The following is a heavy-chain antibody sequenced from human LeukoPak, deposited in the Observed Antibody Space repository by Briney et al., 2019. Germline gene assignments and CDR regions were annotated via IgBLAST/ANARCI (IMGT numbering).Heavy chain of an antibody. V-gene: IGHV1-18*01. CDR2: INVYNGNT. D-gene: IGHD3-10*01. CDR1: GYSFSSND. Sequence: ASVKVSCKASGYSFSSNDISWVRQAPGQGLEWLGWINVYNGNTNYAQKFQGRVTVTTDTSTGTAYMELRSLRSDDTAVYYCARVSNYYLTGVATDLDYWGHGTLVTVCS. J-gene: IGHJ4*01. CDR3: ARVSNYYLTGVATDLDY.